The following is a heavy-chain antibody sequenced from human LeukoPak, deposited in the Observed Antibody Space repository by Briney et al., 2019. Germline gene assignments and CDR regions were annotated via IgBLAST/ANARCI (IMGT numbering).Heavy chain of an antibody. CDR2: ISSSGSGGNT. CDR3: ARGINMMIVAPGY. D-gene: IGHD3-22*01. Sequence: PGGSLRLSCAASGVTLSSYAMSWARQAPGKGLEWVSGISSSGSGGNTYYADSVKGRFTISRDSSKNTLYLQMNSLRAEDTAVYYCARGINMMIVAPGYWGQGTLVTVSS. CDR1: GVTLSSYA. V-gene: IGHV3-23*01. J-gene: IGHJ4*02.